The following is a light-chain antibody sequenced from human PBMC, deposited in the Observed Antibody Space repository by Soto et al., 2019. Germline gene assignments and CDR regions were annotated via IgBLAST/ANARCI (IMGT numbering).Light chain of an antibody. CDR3: QQSYSTPMYT. CDR1: QSISSY. Sequence: DIQMTQTASSLSASVGDRVTITCRASQSISSYLNWYQQKPGKAPKLLIYAASSLQSGVPSRFSGSGSGTDFTLTISSLQPADFATYYCQQSYSTPMYTFGQGTKLEIK. CDR2: AAS. J-gene: IGKJ2*01. V-gene: IGKV1-39*01.